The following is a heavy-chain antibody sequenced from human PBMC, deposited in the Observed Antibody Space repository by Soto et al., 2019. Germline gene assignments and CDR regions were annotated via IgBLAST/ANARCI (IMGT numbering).Heavy chain of an antibody. V-gene: IGHV4-31*03. Sequence: QVQLQESGPGLVKPSQTLSLTCTISGGSISSGGYYWSWIRQHPGKGKEWNGYIYYSGSTYYNPSLKSRVTISVDTSKNQFSLKLSSVTAADTAVFYCARFLQDFGDYYFDYWGQGTLVTVSS. CDR1: GGSISSGGYY. J-gene: IGHJ4*02. D-gene: IGHD4-17*01. CDR2: IYYSGST. CDR3: ARFLQDFGDYYFDY.